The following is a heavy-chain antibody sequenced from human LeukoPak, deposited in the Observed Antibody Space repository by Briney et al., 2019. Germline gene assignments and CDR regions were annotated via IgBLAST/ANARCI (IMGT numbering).Heavy chain of an antibody. Sequence: ASVKVSCKASGGTFSSYAISWVRQAPGQGLEWMGGIIPIFGTANYAQKFQGRVTITADESTSTAYMELSSLRSEDTAVYYCARDEGDETTVTPWGQGTLVTVST. CDR2: IIPIFGTA. CDR1: GGTFSSYA. D-gene: IGHD4-11*01. CDR3: ARDEGDETTVTP. J-gene: IGHJ5*02. V-gene: IGHV1-69*13.